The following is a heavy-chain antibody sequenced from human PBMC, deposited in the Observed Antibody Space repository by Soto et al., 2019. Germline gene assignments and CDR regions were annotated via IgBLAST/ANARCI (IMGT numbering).Heavy chain of an antibody. CDR2: VNPKGGRT. Sequence: QVQLVQSGAEVKKPGASVKVSCKASGNIFTDYYMHWVRQAPGQGLEWLGWVNPKGGRTHFAQKFQGRVTMTWDTSISTGYMHLSSLTSVDTALYFCGRGRAPGPRGDYWGQGTQVTVSS. CDR3: GRGRAPGPRGDY. J-gene: IGHJ4*02. V-gene: IGHV1-2*02. CDR1: GNIFTDYY.